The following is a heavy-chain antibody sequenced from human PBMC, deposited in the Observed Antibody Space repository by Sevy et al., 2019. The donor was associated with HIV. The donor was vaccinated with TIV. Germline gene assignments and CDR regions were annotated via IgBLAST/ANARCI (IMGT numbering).Heavy chain of an antibody. D-gene: IGHD2-8*01. CDR1: GFAFHEYS. V-gene: IGHV3-23*01. Sequence: GGSLRLSYAASGFAFHEYSMSWIRQAPGKGLEWVATLSFGCGEINYADSVKGRFTISRDNSKSSVYLQMNNLRPEDTAVYYCAREGCTKPHDYWGQGTLVTVSS. J-gene: IGHJ4*02. CDR3: AREGCTKPHDY. CDR2: LSFGCGEI.